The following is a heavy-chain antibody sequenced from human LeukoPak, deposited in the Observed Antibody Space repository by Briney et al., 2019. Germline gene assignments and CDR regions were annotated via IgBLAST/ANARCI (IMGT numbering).Heavy chain of an antibody. J-gene: IGHJ4*02. V-gene: IGHV4-59*05. CDR2: IFYSGDT. CDR3: ARRTSGGGLFDY. Sequence: PSETLSLTCAVYGGSFSSYYWSWIRQPPGKGLEWIGSIFYSGDTYYNASLKSRVTISVDTSKKHFSLKLTSVTSADTAVYYCARRTSGGGLFDYWGQGTLVTVSS. CDR1: GGSFSSYY. D-gene: IGHD3-10*01.